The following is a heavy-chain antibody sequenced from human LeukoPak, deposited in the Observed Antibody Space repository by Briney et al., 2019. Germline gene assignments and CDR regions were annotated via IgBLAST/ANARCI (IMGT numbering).Heavy chain of an antibody. CDR2: IYYSGST. CDR1: GGSISSYY. D-gene: IGHD6-19*01. V-gene: IGHV4-59*01. CDR3: ARKRRGSRYSSGWSYGMDV. Sequence: SETLSLTCTVSGGSISSYYWSWIRQPPGKGLEWIGYIYYSGSTNYNPSLKSRVTISVDTSKNQFSLKLSSVTAGDTAVYYCARKRRGSRYSSGWSYGMDVWGQGTTVTVSS. J-gene: IGHJ6*02.